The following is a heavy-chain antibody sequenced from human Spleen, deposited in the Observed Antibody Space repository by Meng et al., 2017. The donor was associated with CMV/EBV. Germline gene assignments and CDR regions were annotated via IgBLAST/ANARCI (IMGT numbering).Heavy chain of an antibody. J-gene: IGHJ3*02. CDR2: IKNKTDGGTT. CDR3: TTNIGGGSYLDAFDI. Sequence: LTFSNAWMSWVRQAPGKGLEWVGRIKNKTDGGTTDYAAPVKGRFTISRDDSKNTLYLLMNSLKTEDTAVYYCTTNIGGGSYLDAFDIWGQGTMVTVSS. V-gene: IGHV3-15*01. CDR1: LTFSNAW. D-gene: IGHD1-26*01.